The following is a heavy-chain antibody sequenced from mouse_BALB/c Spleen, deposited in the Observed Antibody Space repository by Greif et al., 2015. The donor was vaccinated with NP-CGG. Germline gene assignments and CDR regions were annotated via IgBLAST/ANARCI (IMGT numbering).Heavy chain of an antibody. J-gene: IGHJ3*01. V-gene: IGHV5-9-3*01. CDR1: GFTFSSYA. CDR3: ARHEGNSFAY. Sequence: EVMLVESGGGLVKPGGSLKLSCAASGFTFSSYAMSWVRQTPEKRLEWVATISSGGSYTYYPDSVKGRFTISRDNAKNTLYLQMSSLRSEDTAMYYCARHEGNSFAYWGQGTLVTVSA. CDR2: ISSGGSYT. D-gene: IGHD2-1*01.